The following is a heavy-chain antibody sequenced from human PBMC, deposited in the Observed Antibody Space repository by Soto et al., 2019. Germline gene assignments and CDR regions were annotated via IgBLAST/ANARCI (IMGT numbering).Heavy chain of an antibody. CDR2: ITGSGDGA. CDR1: GFTFSNYA. V-gene: IGHV3-23*01. J-gene: IGHJ6*03. CDR3: ARASGGYGGYVYYYYYMDV. D-gene: IGHD4-17*01. Sequence: GGSLRLSCAASGFTFSNYAMNWVRQTPGQGLEWVSSITGSGDGAFYADSVKGRFSISRDNAKNTLYLQMNSLRAEDTAVYYCARASGGYGGYVYYYYYMDVWGKGTTVTVSS.